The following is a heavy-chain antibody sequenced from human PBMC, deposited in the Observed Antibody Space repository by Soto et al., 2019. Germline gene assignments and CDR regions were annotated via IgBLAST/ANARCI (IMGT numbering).Heavy chain of an antibody. CDR3: ARDLGGSYYEGGFDY. V-gene: IGHV4-31*03. D-gene: IGHD1-26*01. Sequence: KLSETLSLTCTVSGGSISSGGYYWSWIRQHPGKGLEWIGYIYYSGSTYYNPSLKSRVTISVDTSKNQFSLKLSSVTAAGTAVYYCARDLGGSYYEGGFDYWGQGTLVTVSS. CDR2: IYYSGST. J-gene: IGHJ4*02. CDR1: GGSISSGGYY.